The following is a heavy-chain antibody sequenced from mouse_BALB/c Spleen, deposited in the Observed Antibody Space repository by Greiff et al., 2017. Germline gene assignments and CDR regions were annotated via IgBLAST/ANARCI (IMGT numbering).Heavy chain of an antibody. J-gene: IGHJ2*01. V-gene: IGHV14-3*02. Sequence: EVQLQQSGAELVKPGASVKLSCTASGFNIKDTYMHWVKQRPEQGLEWIGRIDPANGNTKYDPKFQGKATITADTSSNTAYLQLRSLTSEDTAVYYCARRIYGNYLYYFDYWGQGTTLTVSS. D-gene: IGHD2-1*01. CDR1: GFNIKDTY. CDR2: IDPANGNT. CDR3: ARRIYGNYLYYFDY.